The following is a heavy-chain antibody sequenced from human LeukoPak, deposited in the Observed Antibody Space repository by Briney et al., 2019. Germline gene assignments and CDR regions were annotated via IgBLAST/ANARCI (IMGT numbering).Heavy chain of an antibody. CDR2: ISAYNGNT. J-gene: IGHJ6*03. Sequence: ASVTVSCKASGYTFTSYGIRWVRQAPGQGLEWMGWISAYNGNTNYAQKLQGRVTMTTDTSTSTAYMELRSLRSDDTAVYYCARASVYYYYMDVWGKGTTVTVSS. CDR3: ARASVYYYYMDV. V-gene: IGHV1-18*01. CDR1: GYTFTSYG.